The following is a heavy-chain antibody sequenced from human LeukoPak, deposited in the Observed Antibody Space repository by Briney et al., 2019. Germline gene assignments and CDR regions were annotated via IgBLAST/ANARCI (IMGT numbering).Heavy chain of an antibody. J-gene: IGHJ4*02. CDR2: ISGGGGST. CDR3: AKGRYGSSRYPFDY. D-gene: IGHD6-13*01. CDR1: GFTFSGCA. V-gene: IGHV3-23*01. Sequence: GGSLRLSCVASGFTFSGCAMGWVRQAPGKGLEWVSVISGGGGSTYYADSVKGRFTISRDNSKNTLYLQMNSLRAEDTAVYYCAKGRYGSSRYPFDYWGQGTLVTVSS.